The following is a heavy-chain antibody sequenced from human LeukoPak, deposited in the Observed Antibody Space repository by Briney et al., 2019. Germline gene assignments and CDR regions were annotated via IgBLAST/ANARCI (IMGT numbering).Heavy chain of an antibody. CDR3: AKDLLSSVYAILDAFDI. CDR2: IRYDGSNK. J-gene: IGHJ3*02. Sequence: GRSLRLSCAASGFTFSSYGMHWVRQAPGKGLEWVAFIRYDGSNKYYADSVKGRFTISRDNSKNTLYLQMNSLRAEDTAVYYCAKDLLSSVYAILDAFDIWGQGTMVTVSS. CDR1: GFTFSSYG. V-gene: IGHV3-30*02. D-gene: IGHD2-8*01.